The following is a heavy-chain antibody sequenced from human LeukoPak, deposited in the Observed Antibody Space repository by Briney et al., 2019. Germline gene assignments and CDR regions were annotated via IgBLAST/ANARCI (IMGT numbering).Heavy chain of an antibody. J-gene: IGHJ4*02. CDR2: ISGSGGST. V-gene: IGHV3-23*01. Sequence: GGSLRLSCAASGFTFSSYAMSWVRQAPGKGLEWVSAISGSGGSTYYADSVKGRFTISRDNSKNTLYLQMNSLRAEDTAVYYCAEDLRVATPSYYFDYWGQGTLVTVSS. CDR1: GFTFSSYA. D-gene: IGHD5-12*01. CDR3: AEDLRVATPSYYFDY.